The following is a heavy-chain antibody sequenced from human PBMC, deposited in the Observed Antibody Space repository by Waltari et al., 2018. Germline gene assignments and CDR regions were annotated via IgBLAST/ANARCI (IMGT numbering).Heavy chain of an antibody. CDR2: ISGSGGST. V-gene: IGHV3-23*04. J-gene: IGHJ4*02. Sequence: EVQLVESGGGLVQPGGSLRLSCAASGFTFSSYAMSWVRQAPGKGLEWVSAISGSGGSTYYADSVKGRFTISRDNSKNTLYLQMNSLRAEDTAVYYCAKGATAYYGSGSYYIGYWGQGTLVTVSS. D-gene: IGHD3-10*01. CDR3: AKGATAYYGSGSYYIGY. CDR1: GFTFSSYA.